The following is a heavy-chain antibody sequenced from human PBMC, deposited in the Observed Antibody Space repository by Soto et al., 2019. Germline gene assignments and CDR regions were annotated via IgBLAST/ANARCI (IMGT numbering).Heavy chain of an antibody. CDR2: IYPADSDT. CDR3: ARSYTGDYEYYFDY. D-gene: IGHD4-17*01. Sequence: HGESLKISCKGSGYSFTSYWIAWVRQMPGKGLECMGIIYPADSDTRYSPSFQGQVTISADKSVTTAYLQWSSLMASDTAIYYCARSYTGDYEYYFDYWGQGTLVTVSS. V-gene: IGHV5-51*01. CDR1: GYSFTSYW. J-gene: IGHJ4*02.